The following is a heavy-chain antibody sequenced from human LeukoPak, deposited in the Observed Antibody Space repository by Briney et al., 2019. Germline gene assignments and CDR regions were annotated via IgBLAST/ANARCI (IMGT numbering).Heavy chain of an antibody. CDR3: ARINCSGGSCYSFPYYFDY. D-gene: IGHD2-15*01. V-gene: IGHV3-7*01. CDR1: GFTFSSYW. CDR2: IKQGGSEK. Sequence: GGSLRLSCAASGFTFSSYWMSWVRQAPGKGLEWVANIKQGGSEKYYVDSVKGRFTISRDNAKNSLYLQMNSLRAEDTAVYYCARINCSGGSCYSFPYYFDYWGQGTLVTVSS. J-gene: IGHJ4*02.